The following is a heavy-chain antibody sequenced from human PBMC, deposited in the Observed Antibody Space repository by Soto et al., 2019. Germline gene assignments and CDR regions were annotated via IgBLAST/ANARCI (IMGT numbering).Heavy chain of an antibody. CDR3: ARGQVVTTSYYFDY. D-gene: IGHD2-15*01. Sequence: PSETLSLTCTVSGGSISSGGYYWSWIRQHPGKGLEWIGYIYYSGSTYYNPSLKSRVTISVDTSKNQFSLKLSSVTAADTAVYYCARGQVVTTSYYFDYWGQGNLVTVSS. J-gene: IGHJ4*02. CDR2: IYYSGST. CDR1: GGSISSGGYY. V-gene: IGHV4-31*03.